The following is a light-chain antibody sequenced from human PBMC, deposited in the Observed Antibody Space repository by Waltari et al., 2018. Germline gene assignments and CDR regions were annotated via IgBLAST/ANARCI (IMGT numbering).Light chain of an antibody. V-gene: IGKV3-15*01. CDR1: QSVSSN. Sequence: IIMTQSPATLSVSPGERATLSCRASQSVSSNLAWYQQKFGQAPRLLMYGASTRATGIPARFSGSGSGTEFSLTISSLQSEDFAVYYCQQYNKWPRTFGQGTKVEIK. J-gene: IGKJ1*01. CDR3: QQYNKWPRT. CDR2: GAS.